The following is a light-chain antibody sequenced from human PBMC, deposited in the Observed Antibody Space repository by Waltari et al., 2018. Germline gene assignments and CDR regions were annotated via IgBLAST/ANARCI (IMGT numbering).Light chain of an antibody. Sequence: IVMMRSPGTLFASPGARVILSCRASQSVGSNLAWYQQKPGQAPRLLIYGASTRATDVPGTFSGSGSGRVFTLTISSLQSEDFALYYCQQYYNWPRTFGQGAKVEIK. CDR1: QSVGSN. V-gene: IGKV3-15*01. J-gene: IGKJ1*01. CDR2: GAS. CDR3: QQYYNWPRT.